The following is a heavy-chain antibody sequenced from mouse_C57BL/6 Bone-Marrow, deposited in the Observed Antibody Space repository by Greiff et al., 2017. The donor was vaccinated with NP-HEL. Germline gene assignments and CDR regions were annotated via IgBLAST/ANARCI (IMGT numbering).Heavy chain of an antibody. CDR2: ISSGGDYI. CDR3: TRRVGAMDY. J-gene: IGHJ4*01. V-gene: IGHV5-9-1*02. Sequence: DVMLVESGEGLVKPGGSLKLSCAASGFTFSSYAMSWVRQTPEKRLEWVAYISSGGDYIYYADTVKGRFTISRDNARNTLYLQMSSLKSEVTAMYYCTRRVGAMDYWGQGTSVTVSS. CDR1: GFTFSSYA. D-gene: IGHD1-1*02.